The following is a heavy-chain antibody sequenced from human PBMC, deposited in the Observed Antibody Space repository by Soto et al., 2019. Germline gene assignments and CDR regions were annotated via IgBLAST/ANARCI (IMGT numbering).Heavy chain of an antibody. CDR3: AREDGRNTMDV. V-gene: IGHV3-23*01. Sequence: PGGSVRLSCAASGFTFSNYGMRWFRQAPGKGLEWVSVISNSGATTYYADSVKGRFTLSRDNSKNTLYLQMNSLRAEDTGVYYCAREDGRNTMDVWGQGTTVTVSS. CDR2: ISNSGATT. J-gene: IGHJ6*02. D-gene: IGHD2-2*02. CDR1: GFTFSNYG.